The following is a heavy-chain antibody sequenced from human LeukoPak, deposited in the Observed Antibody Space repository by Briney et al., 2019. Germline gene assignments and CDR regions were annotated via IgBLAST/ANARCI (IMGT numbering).Heavy chain of an antibody. Sequence: PGGSLRLSCAASGFIYNNYAMSWVRQAPGKGLEWVSGISGSGGSTYYADSVKGWFTISRDNSKNTLYLQMNSLRAEDTAVYYCAKGGSSWSAYFQHWGQGTLVTVSS. CDR1: GFIYNNYA. CDR2: ISGSGGST. CDR3: AKGGSSWSAYFQH. D-gene: IGHD6-13*01. J-gene: IGHJ1*01. V-gene: IGHV3-23*01.